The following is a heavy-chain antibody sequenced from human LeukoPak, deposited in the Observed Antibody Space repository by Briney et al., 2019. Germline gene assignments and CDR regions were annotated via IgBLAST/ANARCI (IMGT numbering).Heavy chain of an antibody. CDR1: GGSISTSSYY. CDR3: ARRGRLGSYYYGSGSYAR. J-gene: IGHJ4*02. Sequence: PSETLSLTCTVSGGSISTSSYYWGWVRQPPGKGLEWIGSIYYSGSTYYNPSLKSRVTISVDTSKNQFSLKLSSVTAADTAVYYCARRGRLGSYYYGSGSYARWGQGTLVTVSS. D-gene: IGHD3-10*01. CDR2: IYYSGST. V-gene: IGHV4-39*07.